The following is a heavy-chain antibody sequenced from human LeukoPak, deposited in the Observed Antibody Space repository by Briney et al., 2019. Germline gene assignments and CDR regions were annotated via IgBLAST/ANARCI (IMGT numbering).Heavy chain of an antibody. CDR2: MKGDGSEI. Sequence: GGSLRLSCVASGFTFRLYWMMWARQAPGKGLEWVANMKGDGSEIHYADSVKGRFTISRDNAKNTLYLQMNSLRAEDTALYYCARPAYTAAYDLWGRGTMVTVSS. J-gene: IGHJ3*01. CDR1: GFTFRLYW. V-gene: IGHV3-7*01. D-gene: IGHD3-16*01. CDR3: ARPAYTAAYDL.